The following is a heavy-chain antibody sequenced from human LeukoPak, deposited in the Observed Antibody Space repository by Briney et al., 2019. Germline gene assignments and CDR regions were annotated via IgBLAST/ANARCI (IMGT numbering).Heavy chain of an antibody. D-gene: IGHD2-21*01. CDR2: ISAYNGNT. J-gene: IGHJ6*02. V-gene: IGHV1-18*01. Sequence: ASVKVSCKASGYTFTSYGISWVRQAPGQGLEWMGWISAYNGNTNYAQKLQGRVTMTTDTSTSTAYMELRSLRSDDTAVYYCARKGDCGGDCYGMDVWGQGTTVTVSS. CDR3: ARKGDCGGDCYGMDV. CDR1: GYTFTSYG.